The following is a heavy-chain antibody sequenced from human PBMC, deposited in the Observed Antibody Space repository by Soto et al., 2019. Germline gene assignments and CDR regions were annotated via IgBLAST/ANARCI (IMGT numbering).Heavy chain of an antibody. D-gene: IGHD3-16*02. J-gene: IGHJ4*02. CDR1: GFTFSSYG. CDR2: ISYDGSNK. V-gene: IGHV3-30*18. Sequence: QVQLVESGGGVVQPGRSLRLSCAASGFTFSSYGMHWVRQAPGKGLEWVAVISYDGSNKYYADSVKGRFTISRDNSKNTLYLQMNSLRAEDTAVYYCAKEGDYDYIWGRYRYTQYYFDYWGQGTLVTVSS. CDR3: AKEGDYDYIWGRYRYTQYYFDY.